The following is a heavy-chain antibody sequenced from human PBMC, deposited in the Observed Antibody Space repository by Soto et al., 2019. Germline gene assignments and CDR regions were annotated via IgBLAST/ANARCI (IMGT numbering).Heavy chain of an antibody. CDR3: AKGLRGDTVTTIAFDY. Sequence: QVQLVESGGGVVQPGRSLRLSCAASGFTFSSYGMHWVRQAPGKGLEWVAVISYDGSNKYYADSVKGRFTISRDNSKNTLYLQMNSLRAEDTAVYYCAKGLRGDTVTTIAFDYWGQGTLVTVSS. CDR2: ISYDGSNK. J-gene: IGHJ4*02. V-gene: IGHV3-30*18. D-gene: IGHD4-17*01. CDR1: GFTFSSYG.